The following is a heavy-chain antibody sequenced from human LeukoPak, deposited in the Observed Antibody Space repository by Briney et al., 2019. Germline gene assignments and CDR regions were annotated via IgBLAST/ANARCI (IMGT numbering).Heavy chain of an antibody. CDR1: GYTFTGYY. V-gene: IGHV1-2*02. CDR2: INPNSGGT. CDR3: ARDAETYYDFWSGYLEDY. Sequence: VASVTVSCKASGYTFTGYYMHWVRQAPGQGLEWMGWINPNSGGTNYAQKFQGRVTMTRDTSISTAYMELSRLRSDDTAVYYCARDAETYYDFWSGYLEDYWGQGTLVTVSS. J-gene: IGHJ4*02. D-gene: IGHD3-3*01.